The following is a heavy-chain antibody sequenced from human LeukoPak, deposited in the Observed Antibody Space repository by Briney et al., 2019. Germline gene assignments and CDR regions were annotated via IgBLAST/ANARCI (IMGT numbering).Heavy chain of an antibody. V-gene: IGHV3-33*01. J-gene: IGHJ6*02. CDR1: GFTFSSYG. CDR3: ARANYGSGSNYYYGLDV. Sequence: GGSLRLSCAASGFTFSSYGMHWVRQAPGKGLEWVAVICYDGSKEYYAESVKGRFTISRDNSKNTLYLQMNSLRAEDTAVYYCARANYGSGSNYYYGLDVWGQGTTVTVSS. D-gene: IGHD3-10*01. CDR2: ICYDGSKE.